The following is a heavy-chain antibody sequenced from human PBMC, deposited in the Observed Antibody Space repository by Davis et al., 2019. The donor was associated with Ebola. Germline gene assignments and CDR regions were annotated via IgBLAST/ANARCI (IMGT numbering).Heavy chain of an antibody. Sequence: PSETLSLTCTVSGYSISSGYYWGWIRPPPGKGLEWIGSIYHSGSTYYNPSLKSRVTISVDTSKNQFSLKLSSVTAADTAVYYCARGRDYWGQGTLVTVSS. J-gene: IGHJ4*02. CDR3: ARGRDY. V-gene: IGHV4-38-2*02. CDR2: IYHSGST. CDR1: GYSISSGYY.